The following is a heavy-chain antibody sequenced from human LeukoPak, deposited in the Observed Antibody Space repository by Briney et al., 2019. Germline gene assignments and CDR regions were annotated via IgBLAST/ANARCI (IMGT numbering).Heavy chain of an antibody. CDR1: GGSISSYY. CDR3: ARELRYFDWLLRYHDAFDI. D-gene: IGHD3-9*01. V-gene: IGHV4-59*01. CDR2: IYYSGST. J-gene: IGHJ3*02. Sequence: PSETLSLTCTVSGGSISSYYWSWIRQPPGKGLEWIGYIYYSGSTNYNPSLKSRVTISVDTSKNQFSLKLSSVTAADTAVYYCARELRYFDWLLRYHDAFDIWGQGTMVTVSS.